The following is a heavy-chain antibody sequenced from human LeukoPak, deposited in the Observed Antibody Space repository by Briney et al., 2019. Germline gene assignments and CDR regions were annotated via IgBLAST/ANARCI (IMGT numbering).Heavy chain of an antibody. D-gene: IGHD1-26*01. Sequence: ASVKVSCKASGYTFTGYYMHWVRQAPGQGLEWMGWINPNSGGTNYAQKFQGRVTMTRDTSISTAYMELSRLRSDDTAVYYCAKSPTGIVGATPYFDYWGQGTLVTVSS. V-gene: IGHV1-2*02. CDR1: GYTFTGYY. CDR3: AKSPTGIVGATPYFDY. CDR2: INPNSGGT. J-gene: IGHJ4*02.